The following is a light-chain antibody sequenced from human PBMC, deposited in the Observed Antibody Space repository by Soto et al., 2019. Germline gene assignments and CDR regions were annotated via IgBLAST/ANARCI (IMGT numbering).Light chain of an antibody. J-gene: IGLJ2*01. CDR1: SSDVGAYNF. CDR3: GSYATGSTVT. Sequence: QSALTQPASVSGSPGQSITISCTGTSSDVGAYNFVSWYQHHPGRTPKLMIYNVSDRPSGFSNRFSGSKSGNTAYLTISGLQAEDEPDYYCGSYATGSTVTFGGGTKLTVL. V-gene: IGLV2-14*03. CDR2: NVS.